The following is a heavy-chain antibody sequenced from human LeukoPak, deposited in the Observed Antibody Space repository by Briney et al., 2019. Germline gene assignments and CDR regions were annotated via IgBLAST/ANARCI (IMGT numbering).Heavy chain of an antibody. D-gene: IGHD2-8*01. CDR2: ISSSGSYI. Sequence: GRSLRLSCAASGFTFSSYSMNWVRQAPGKGLEWVSSISSSGSYIYYADSVKGRFTISRDNAKNSLYLQMNSPRAEDTAVYYCARAHAIPDSKYYYYYYMDVWGKGTTVTVSS. CDR3: ARAHAIPDSKYYYYYYMDV. V-gene: IGHV3-21*01. J-gene: IGHJ6*03. CDR1: GFTFSSYS.